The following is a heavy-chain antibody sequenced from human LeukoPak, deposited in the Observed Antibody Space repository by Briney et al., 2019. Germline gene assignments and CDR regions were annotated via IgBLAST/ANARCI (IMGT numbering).Heavy chain of an antibody. CDR3: ARLGGGRVE. J-gene: IGHJ4*02. D-gene: IGHD3-16*01. V-gene: IGHV4-61*02. CDR1: GGSVNSGNYY. CDR2: IYTSGST. Sequence: SQTLSLTCTVSGGSVNSGNYYWTWIRQPAGKRLEWIGRIYTSGSTNYSPSLKSRVTISVDTSKNQFSLKLSSVTAADTAVYYCARLGGGRVEWGQGTLVTVSS.